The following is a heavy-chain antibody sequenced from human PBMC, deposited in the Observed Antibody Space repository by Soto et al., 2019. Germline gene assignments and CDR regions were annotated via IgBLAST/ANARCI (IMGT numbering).Heavy chain of an antibody. CDR1: GFTFSDHY. Sequence: GGSLRLSCAASGFTFSDHYMDWVRQAPGKGLEWVGRTRNKANSYTTEYAASVKGRFTISRDDSKNSLYLQMNSLKTEDTAVYYCARVGSNLDDYWGQGTLVTVSS. V-gene: IGHV3-72*01. J-gene: IGHJ4*02. CDR2: TRNKANSYTT. D-gene: IGHD3-10*01. CDR3: ARVGSNLDDY.